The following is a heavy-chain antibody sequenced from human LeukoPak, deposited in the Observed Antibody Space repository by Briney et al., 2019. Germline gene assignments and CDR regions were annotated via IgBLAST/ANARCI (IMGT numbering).Heavy chain of an antibody. V-gene: IGHV3-23*01. D-gene: IGHD3-22*01. CDR3: AKDGLYYDGSEHVYYFDS. J-gene: IGHJ4*02. CDR2: IIYSGGAT. CDR1: GYNFSSVA. Sequence: GAALRLSCAAVGYNFSSVALTWVRQSPGKGLEFVASIIYSGGATYYADSVKGRFTISRDNSKNTLYLQMNSLRAEDTALYYCAKDGLYYDGSEHVYYFDSWGQGTLVTVSS.